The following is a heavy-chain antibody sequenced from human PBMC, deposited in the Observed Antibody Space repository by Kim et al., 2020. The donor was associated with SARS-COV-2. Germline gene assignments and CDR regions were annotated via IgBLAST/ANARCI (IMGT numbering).Heavy chain of an antibody. J-gene: IGHJ3*02. D-gene: IGHD6-19*01. CDR1: GGSISTYY. CDR2: IYYSGST. CDR3: ARAVAGTRDALDI. Sequence: SETLSLTCTVSGGSISTYYWNWIRQPPGKGLEWIGYIYYSGSTNYNPSLKSRVTISVDTSNNQFSLQLSSVTAADTAVYYCARAVAGTRDALDIWGQGTTVTVSS. V-gene: IGHV4-59*01.